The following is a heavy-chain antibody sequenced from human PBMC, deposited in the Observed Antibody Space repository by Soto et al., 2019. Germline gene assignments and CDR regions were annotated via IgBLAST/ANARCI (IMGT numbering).Heavy chain of an antibody. D-gene: IGHD5-18*01. Sequence: PGGSLRLSCAASGFSTSNYAMNWVRQAPGKGLEWVAMIRNSGGNTYYADSVKGRFTISRDNAKNSLYLQMNSLRDEDTAVYYCARDAGYSYGPFDYWGQGTLVTVSS. V-gene: IGHV3-48*02. CDR2: IRNSGGNT. CDR1: GFSTSNYA. J-gene: IGHJ4*02. CDR3: ARDAGYSYGPFDY.